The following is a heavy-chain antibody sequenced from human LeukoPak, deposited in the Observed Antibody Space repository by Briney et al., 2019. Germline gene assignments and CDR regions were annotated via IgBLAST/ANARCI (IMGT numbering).Heavy chain of an antibody. CDR1: GGSFSGYY. CDR3: ARRRGVAAAGTSYYYMDV. V-gene: IGHV4-34*01. D-gene: IGHD6-13*01. Sequence: PSETLSLTCAGYGGSFSGYYWSWIRQPPGKGLEWIGEINHSGSTNYNPSLKSRVTISVDMSKNQFSLKLSSVTAADTAVYYCARRRGVAAAGTSYYYMDVWGKGTTVTVSS. J-gene: IGHJ6*03. CDR2: INHSGST.